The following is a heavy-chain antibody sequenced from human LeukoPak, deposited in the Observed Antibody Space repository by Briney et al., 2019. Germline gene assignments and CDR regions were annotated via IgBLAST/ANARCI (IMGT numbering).Heavy chain of an antibody. CDR3: ARSGGTLGFDY. V-gene: IGHV4-39*07. CDR1: GGSISSTTYY. Sequence: SETLSLTCTVSGGSISSTTYYWGWIRQPPGKGLEWIGSMYYSGSTYHNPSLKSRVTISVDRSKNQFSLKLSSVTAADTAVYYCARSGGTLGFDYWGQGTLVTVSS. J-gene: IGHJ4*02. D-gene: IGHD2-15*01. CDR2: MYYSGST.